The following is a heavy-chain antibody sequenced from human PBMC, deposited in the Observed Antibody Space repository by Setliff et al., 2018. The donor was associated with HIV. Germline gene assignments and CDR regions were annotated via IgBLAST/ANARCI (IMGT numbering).Heavy chain of an antibody. D-gene: IGHD1-1*01. CDR2: IDPNIGSP. Sequence: ASVKVSCKASGYTITTYGLNWVRQVPGQGLEWMGWIDPNIGSPTYARGFTGRFVFSLDISVGTAFLQISSLKSEDTALYFCLTGRKEFDIWGQGTMVTVSS. J-gene: IGHJ3*02. CDR3: LTGRKEFDI. CDR1: GYTITTYG. V-gene: IGHV7-4-1*02.